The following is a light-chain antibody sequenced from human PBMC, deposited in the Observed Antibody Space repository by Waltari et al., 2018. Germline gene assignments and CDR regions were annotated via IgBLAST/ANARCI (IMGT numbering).Light chain of an antibody. CDR2: GAS. CDR1: QSVGSSY. Sequence: EIVLTQSPGTLSLSPGERATLSCRASQSVGSSYLAWYQQKPGQAPRLIIYGASSRATGIPDSFSGSGSGSDFTLIISRLEPEDVAVYYCQHFGSSSVTFGGGTKVEIK. J-gene: IGKJ4*01. CDR3: QHFGSSSVT. V-gene: IGKV3-20*01.